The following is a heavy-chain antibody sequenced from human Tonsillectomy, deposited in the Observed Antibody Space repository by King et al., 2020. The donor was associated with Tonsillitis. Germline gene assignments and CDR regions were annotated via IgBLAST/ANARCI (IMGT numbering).Heavy chain of an antibody. J-gene: IGHJ5*02. V-gene: IGHV4-34*01. Sequence: VQLQQWGAGLLKPSETLSLTCAVYGGSFSGYYWSWIRQPPGKGLEGIVEINHCGSPNYNPSLKILVTISVDTSKNQFSLKLSSVTAADTAVYYCAREPGIAAAGDWFDPWGQGTLVTVSS. CDR1: GGSFSGYY. CDR3: AREPGIAAAGDWFDP. CDR2: INHCGSP. D-gene: IGHD6-13*01.